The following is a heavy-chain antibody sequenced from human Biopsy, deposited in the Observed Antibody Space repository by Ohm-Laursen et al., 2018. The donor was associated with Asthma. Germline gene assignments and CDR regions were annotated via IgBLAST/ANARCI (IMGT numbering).Heavy chain of an antibody. J-gene: IGHJ4*02. D-gene: IGHD3-10*01. Sequence: SLRLSCAASGFTFGSYGLHWVRQAPGKGLEWVADIWFGGSNKHYADSVKGRFTISRDNSKNTLYLQMNSLRAEDTALYYCGRERSYMVDYWGQGTLVIVSS. CDR3: GRERSYMVDY. V-gene: IGHV3-33*01. CDR1: GFTFGSYG. CDR2: IWFGGSNK.